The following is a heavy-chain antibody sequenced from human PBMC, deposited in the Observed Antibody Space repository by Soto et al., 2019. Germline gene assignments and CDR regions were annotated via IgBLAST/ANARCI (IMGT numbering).Heavy chain of an antibody. CDR2: IIPIFGTA. Sequence: GSSGKVSCKASADTFISYAISLLLQAPGQVLEWMGGIIPIFGTANYAQKFQGRVTITADKSTSTAYMELSSLRSEDTAVYYCARSLHYDFWSSPGWFDPWGQGTLVTVSS. V-gene: IGHV1-69*06. D-gene: IGHD3-3*01. J-gene: IGHJ5*02. CDR1: ADTFISYA. CDR3: ARSLHYDFWSSPGWFDP.